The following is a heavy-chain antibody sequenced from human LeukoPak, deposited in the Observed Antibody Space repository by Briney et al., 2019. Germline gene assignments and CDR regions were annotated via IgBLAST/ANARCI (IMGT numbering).Heavy chain of an antibody. D-gene: IGHD1-26*01. CDR1: GGSISSSSYY. J-gene: IGHJ3*02. CDR2: IYYSGST. V-gene: IGHV4-39*01. Sequence: PSETLSLTCTVSGGSISSSSYYWGWIRQPPGKGLEWIGSIYYSGSTYYNPSLKSRVTISVDTSKNQFSLKLSSVTAADTAVYYCASPVGATTVRAFDIWGQGTMVTVSS. CDR3: ASPVGATTVRAFDI.